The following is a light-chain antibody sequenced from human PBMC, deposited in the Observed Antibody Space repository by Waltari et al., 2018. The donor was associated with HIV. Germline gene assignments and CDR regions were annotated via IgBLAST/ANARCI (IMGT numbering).Light chain of an antibody. Sequence: SALTQPASVSGSPGQSITISCTGTSSDVGGYNSVSWYQQHPGKAPKIKVYEVNSRPSGVSNRLCGSKAGNTASLTISGLQAEDEADYYCSSYTSSSYVVFGGGTKLTVL. CDR3: SSYTSSSYVV. CDR1: SSDVGGYNS. V-gene: IGLV2-14*01. CDR2: EVN. J-gene: IGLJ2*01.